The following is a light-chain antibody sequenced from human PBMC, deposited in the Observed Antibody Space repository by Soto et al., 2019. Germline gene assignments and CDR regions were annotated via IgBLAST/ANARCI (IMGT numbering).Light chain of an antibody. J-gene: IGKJ2*01. CDR3: QQRDSTPYT. CDR2: DAS. V-gene: IGKV1-39*01. Sequence: DIQMTQSPASLSASVGDRVTITCRASQTISTYFNWYQQKPAKDPRLLIYDASSLLSGVPSRFSGSGSGTDFTLTIASLQHEDFSTYYCQQRDSTPYTFGQGTKVEI. CDR1: QTISTY.